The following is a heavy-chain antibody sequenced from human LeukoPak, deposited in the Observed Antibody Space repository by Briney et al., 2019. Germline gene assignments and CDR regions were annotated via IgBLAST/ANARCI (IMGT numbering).Heavy chain of an antibody. CDR1: GFTFSSYA. D-gene: IGHD5-12*01. CDR3: AKDYIVATNGGYYYYYYGMDF. J-gene: IGHJ6*02. V-gene: IGHV3-23*01. CDR2: ISGSGGST. Sequence: GGSLRLSCAASGFTFSSYAMSWVRQAPGKGLEWVSAISGSGGSTYYADSVKGRFTISRDNSKNTLYLQMNSLRAEDTAVYYCAKDYIVATNGGYYYYYYGMDFWGQGTTVTVSS.